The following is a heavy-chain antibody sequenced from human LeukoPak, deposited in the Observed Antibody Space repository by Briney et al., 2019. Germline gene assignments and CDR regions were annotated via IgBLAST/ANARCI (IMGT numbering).Heavy chain of an antibody. CDR3: ARHLSSN. CDR2: IRYDGSNK. V-gene: IGHV3-30*02. CDR1: GFTFSSYG. D-gene: IGHD6-13*01. Sequence: PGGSLRLSCAASGFTFSSYGIHWVRQAPGKGLEWVTFIRYDGSNKYYADSVKGRFTISRDNAKNSLYLQMNSLRAEDTAVYYCARHLSSNWGQGTLVTVSS. J-gene: IGHJ4*02.